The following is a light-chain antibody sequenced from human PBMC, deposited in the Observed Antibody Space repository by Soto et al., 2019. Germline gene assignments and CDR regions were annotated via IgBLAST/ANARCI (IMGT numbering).Light chain of an antibody. CDR3: QQYDSYSWT. Sequence: DIQITPSPSSLSASVVDRVTITCRASQSISTYLNWYQKTPGKAPNLLIYDASRLQSGVPSRFSGSGSGTDFTLTISSLQPEELATDDGQQYDSYSWTFGQGTKVENK. CDR1: QSISTY. CDR2: DAS. V-gene: IGKV1-39*01. J-gene: IGKJ1*01.